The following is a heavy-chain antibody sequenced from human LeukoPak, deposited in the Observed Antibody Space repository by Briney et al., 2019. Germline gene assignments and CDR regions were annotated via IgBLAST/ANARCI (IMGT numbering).Heavy chain of an antibody. J-gene: IGHJ4*02. CDR1: GFTFSNHQ. CDR2: IKQDGGEK. V-gene: IGHV3-7*05. CDR3: ARDSGYNAFDY. D-gene: IGHD5-12*01. Sequence: GGSLRLSCVGSGFTFSNHQMNWVRQAPGKGLEWVAKIKQDGGEKHYVDSVKGRFTISRDNAKNSLYLQMNSLRAEDTAMYYCARDSGYNAFDYWGQGTLVTVSS.